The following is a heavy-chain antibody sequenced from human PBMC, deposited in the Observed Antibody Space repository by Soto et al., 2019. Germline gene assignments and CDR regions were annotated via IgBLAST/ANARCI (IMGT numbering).Heavy chain of an antibody. Sequence: ASVKVSCKASGYTFTSYAISWVRQAPGQGLEWMGWISPYNGKTNYAQKIQGRVTITADESTSTAYMELSSLRSEDTAVYYCARMTDGSSSVWSDYYYYYGMDVWGQGTTVTVSS. D-gene: IGHD6-6*01. J-gene: IGHJ6*02. CDR3: ARMTDGSSSVWSDYYYYYGMDV. CDR2: ISPYNGKT. CDR1: GYTFTSYA. V-gene: IGHV1-18*01.